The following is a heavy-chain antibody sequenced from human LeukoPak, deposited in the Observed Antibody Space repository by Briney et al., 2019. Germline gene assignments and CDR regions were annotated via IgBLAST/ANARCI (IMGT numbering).Heavy chain of an antibody. CDR2: ISYDGSNK. CDR3: ARDPHYGSGSFDY. J-gene: IGHJ4*02. V-gene: IGHV3-30-3*01. CDR1: GFTFSSYA. Sequence: GGSLRLSCAASGFTFSSYAMHWVRQAPGKGLEWVAVISYDGSNKYYADSVKGRFTISRDNSKNTLYLQMNSLRAEDTAVYYCARDPHYGSGSFDYWGQGTLVTVSS. D-gene: IGHD3-10*01.